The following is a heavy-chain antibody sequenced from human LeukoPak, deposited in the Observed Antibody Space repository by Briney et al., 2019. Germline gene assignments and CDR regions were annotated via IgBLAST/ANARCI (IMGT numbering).Heavy chain of an antibody. D-gene: IGHD4-17*01. CDR2: INHSGST. V-gene: IGHV4-34*01. CDR3: ARDAGDYDIEIWFDP. Sequence: PSETLSLTCAVYGGSFSGYYWSWIRQPPGKGLEWIGEINHSGSTNYNPSLKSRVTISVDTSKNQFSLKLSSVTAADTAVYYCARDAGDYDIEIWFDPWGQGTLVTVSS. J-gene: IGHJ5*02. CDR1: GGSFSGYY.